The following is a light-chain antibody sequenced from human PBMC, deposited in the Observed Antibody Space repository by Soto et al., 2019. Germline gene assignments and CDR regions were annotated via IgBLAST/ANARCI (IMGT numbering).Light chain of an antibody. J-gene: IGLJ1*01. CDR3: MIWHSSAYV. CDR1: SGINVGTYR. CDR2: YRSDSDK. Sequence: VLTQPSSLSASPGASASLTCTLRSGINVGTYRIYWFQQKPGSPPQYLLRYRSDSDKQQGSGVPSRFSASKDASANAGILVISGLQSDDEADYYCMIWHSSAYVFGSGTKVTVL. V-gene: IGLV5-45*03.